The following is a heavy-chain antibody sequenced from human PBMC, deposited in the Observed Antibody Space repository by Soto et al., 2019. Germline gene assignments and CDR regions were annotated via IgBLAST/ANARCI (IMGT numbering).Heavy chain of an antibody. Sequence: KASETLSLTCTVSGGSITSSSYYWGWIRQPPGKGLEWIGSIYYSGSTYYNPSLKSRVTISVDTSKNQFSLKLSSVTAADTAVYYCARLDILTGYYSYFDYWGQGTLVTVSS. D-gene: IGHD3-9*01. J-gene: IGHJ4*02. CDR2: IYYSGST. V-gene: IGHV4-39*01. CDR1: GGSITSSSYY. CDR3: ARLDILTGYYSYFDY.